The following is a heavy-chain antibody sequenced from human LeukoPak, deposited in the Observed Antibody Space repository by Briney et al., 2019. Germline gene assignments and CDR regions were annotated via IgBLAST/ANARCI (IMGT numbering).Heavy chain of an antibody. CDR3: AKDHDIVVVPAAMVY. V-gene: IGHV3-23*01. CDR2: ISGSGGST. D-gene: IGHD2-2*01. Sequence: GGSLRLSCAASGYTFSSYAMSWVRQAPGKGLEWVSAISGSGGSTYYADSVKGRFTISRDNSKNTLYLQMNSLRAEDTAVYYCAKDHDIVVVPAAMVYWGRGTLVTVSS. J-gene: IGHJ4*02. CDR1: GYTFSSYA.